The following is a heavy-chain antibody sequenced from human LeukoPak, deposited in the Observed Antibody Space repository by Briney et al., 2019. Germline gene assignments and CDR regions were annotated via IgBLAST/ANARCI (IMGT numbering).Heavy chain of an antibody. Sequence: SETLSLTCTVSGGSISSGDYYWSWIRQPPGKGLEWIGYIYYSGSTYYNPSLKSRVTISVDTSKNQFPLKLSSVTAADTAVYYCAMDPYYYDSSGYYVDYWGQGTLVTVSS. CDR3: AMDPYYYDSSGYYVDY. CDR2: IYYSGST. V-gene: IGHV4-30-4*08. D-gene: IGHD3-22*01. J-gene: IGHJ4*02. CDR1: GGSISSGDYY.